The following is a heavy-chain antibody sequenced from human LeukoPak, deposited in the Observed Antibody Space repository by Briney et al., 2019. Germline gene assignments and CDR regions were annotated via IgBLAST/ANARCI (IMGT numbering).Heavy chain of an antibody. CDR3: ARETHYDYVWGSYRSSNDDAFDI. CDR2: ISSSSSYI. Sequence: GGSLRLSCAASGFTFSSYSMNWVRQAPGKGLEWVSSISSSSSYIYYADSVKGRFTISRDNAKDSLYLQMNSLRAEDTAVYYCARETHYDYVWGSYRSSNDDAFDIWGQGTMVTVSS. V-gene: IGHV3-21*01. CDR1: GFTFSSYS. D-gene: IGHD3-16*02. J-gene: IGHJ3*02.